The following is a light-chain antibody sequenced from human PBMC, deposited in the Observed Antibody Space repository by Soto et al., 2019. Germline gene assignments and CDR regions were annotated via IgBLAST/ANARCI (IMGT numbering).Light chain of an antibody. CDR3: SSHTSYFTRV. V-gene: IGLV2-14*01. J-gene: IGLJ1*01. CDR2: EVS. CDR1: SSDVGGYNF. Sequence: QSALTQPASVSGSPGQSIAISCTGTSSDVGGYNFVSWYQQHPGKAPKLMIHEVSNRPSGVSDRFSGSKSGNTASLTISGLQADDEADYYCSSHTSYFTRVFGTGTKLTVL.